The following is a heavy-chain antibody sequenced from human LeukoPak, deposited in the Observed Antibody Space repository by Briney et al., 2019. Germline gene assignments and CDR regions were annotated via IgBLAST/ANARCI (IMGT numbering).Heavy chain of an antibody. CDR3: ARDKLSTHYYDSSGHNWFDP. CDR2: IYYSGST. D-gene: IGHD3-22*01. J-gene: IGHJ5*02. V-gene: IGHV4-59*01. CDR1: GGSFSSYY. Sequence: SETLSLTCAVYGGSFSSYYWSWIRQPPGKGLEWIGYIYYSGSTNYNPSLKSRVTISVDTSKNQFSLKLSSVTAADTAVYYCARDKLSTHYYDSSGHNWFDPWGQGTLVTVSS.